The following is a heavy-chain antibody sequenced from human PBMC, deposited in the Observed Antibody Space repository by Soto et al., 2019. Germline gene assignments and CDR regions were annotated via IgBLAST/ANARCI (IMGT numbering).Heavy chain of an antibody. Sequence: GGSLRLSCAASGFTFSSYEMNWVRQAPGKGLEWVSYISSSGSTIYYADSVKGRFTISRDNAKNSLYLQMNSLRAEDTAVYYCARDAAVAGTGYYYGMDVLGQGTTVTVSS. CDR3: ARDAAVAGTGYYYGMDV. CDR1: GFTFSSYE. J-gene: IGHJ6*02. D-gene: IGHD6-19*01. V-gene: IGHV3-48*03. CDR2: ISSSGSTI.